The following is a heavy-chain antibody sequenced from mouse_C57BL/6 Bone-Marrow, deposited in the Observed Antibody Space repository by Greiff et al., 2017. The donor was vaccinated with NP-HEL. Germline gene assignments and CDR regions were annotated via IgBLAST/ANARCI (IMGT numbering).Heavy chain of an antibody. Sequence: QVQLKQPGAELVKPGASVKLSCKASGYTFTSYWMHWVKQRPGQGLEWIGMIHPNSGSTNYNEKFKSKATLTVDKSSSTAYMQLSSLTSEDSAVYYCARYLTTVVANDYWGQGTTLTVSS. J-gene: IGHJ2*01. D-gene: IGHD1-1*01. CDR1: GYTFTSYW. CDR2: IHPNSGST. CDR3: ARYLTTVVANDY. V-gene: IGHV1-64*01.